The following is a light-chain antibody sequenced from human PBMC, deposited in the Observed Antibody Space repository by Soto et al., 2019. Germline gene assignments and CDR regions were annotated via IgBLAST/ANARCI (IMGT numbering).Light chain of an antibody. J-gene: IGKJ3*01. CDR3: KHSARPTCT. Sequence: EIVLKQSAGSRAWYAGRTGRLSYRANQXIRRSYEAWYQHKPGPAPRXXIYDXSSRATGIPDRLSGSGSGTDSTLPFSLLVPEQLPVYYCKHSARPTCTFARGTKVDIK. CDR1: QXIRRSY. V-gene: IGKV3-20*01. CDR2: DXS.